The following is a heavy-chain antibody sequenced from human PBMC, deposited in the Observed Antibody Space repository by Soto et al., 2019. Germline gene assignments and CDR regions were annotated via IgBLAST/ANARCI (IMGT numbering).Heavy chain of an antibody. CDR2: IWYDGREK. V-gene: IGHV3-33*03. CDR3: ALLPLGNSYSGMGV. Sequence: QVQLVESGGGVVQPGGSLRLSCAASGFTFSNYGMNWVRQAPGKGLDWVAIIWYDGREKYYADSVKGRFTISRDNSKNTLCLQMNTLRAEDTAVYYCALLPLGNSYSGMGVWGQGTTVTVSS. D-gene: IGHD2-15*01. J-gene: IGHJ6*02. CDR1: GFTFSNYG.